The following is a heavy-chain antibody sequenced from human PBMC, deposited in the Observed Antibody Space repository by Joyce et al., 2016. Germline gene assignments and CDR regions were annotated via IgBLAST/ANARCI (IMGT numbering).Heavy chain of an antibody. CDR1: GGFISGHY. CDR3: AKFARDSSGFYPEAD. CDR2: IHSNGTT. J-gene: IGHJ4*02. D-gene: IGHD3-22*01. V-gene: IGHV4-4*07. Sequence: QLQLQESGPGLVKPSETLSLTCTVSGGFISGHYWSWIRQTAGKGLDWIGGIHSNGTTIYNPSFQIRVTMSLDLPKNQFSLRLRSVTAADSAIYYCAKFARDSSGFYPEADWGQGTLVTVSS.